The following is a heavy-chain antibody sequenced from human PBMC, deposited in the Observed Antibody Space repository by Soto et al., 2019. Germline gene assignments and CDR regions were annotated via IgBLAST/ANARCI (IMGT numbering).Heavy chain of an antibody. CDR1: GFTFSSYG. CDR3: AKDSSLYYYGSGPLDY. J-gene: IGHJ4*02. D-gene: IGHD3-10*01. Sequence: GGSLRLSCAASGFTFSSYGMHWVRQAPGKGLEWVAVISYDGSNKYYADSVKGRFTISRDNSKNTLYLQMNSLRAEDTAVYYCAKDSSLYYYGSGPLDYWGQGTLVTVSS. CDR2: ISYDGSNK. V-gene: IGHV3-30*18.